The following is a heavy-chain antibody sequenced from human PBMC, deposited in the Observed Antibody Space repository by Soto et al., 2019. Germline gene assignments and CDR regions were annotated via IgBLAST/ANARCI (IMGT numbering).Heavy chain of an antibody. Sequence: GGSLRLSCAASGFTFSSYGMHWVRQAPDKGLEKVAVIWYDGSNKYYAESVKGRFTISRDNSKNTLYLQMNSLRAEDTAVYYCARDSVVVVPAAPSYYYYYYYMDVWGKGTTVTVSS. CDR1: GFTFSSYG. D-gene: IGHD2-2*01. V-gene: IGHV3-33*01. J-gene: IGHJ6*03. CDR3: ARDSVVVVPAAPSYYYYYYYMDV. CDR2: IWYDGSNK.